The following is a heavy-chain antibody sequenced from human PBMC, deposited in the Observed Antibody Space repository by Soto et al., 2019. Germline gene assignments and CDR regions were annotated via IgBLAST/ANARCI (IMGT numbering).Heavy chain of an antibody. CDR1: GFTFSSYA. V-gene: IGHV3-23*01. D-gene: IGHD3-3*01. CDR2: ISGSGGST. CDR3: AKATYDFWSGQNWFEP. J-gene: IGHJ5*02. Sequence: GGSLRLSCAASGFTFSSYAMSWVRQAPGKGLEWVSAISGSGGSTYYADSVKGRFTISRDNSKDTLYLQMNSLRAEDTAVYYCAKATYDFWSGQNWFEPWGQGTLVTVSS.